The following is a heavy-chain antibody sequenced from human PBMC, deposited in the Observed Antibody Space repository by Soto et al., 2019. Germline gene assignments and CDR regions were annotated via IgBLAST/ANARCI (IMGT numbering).Heavy chain of an antibody. CDR3: ARAPTGLEVSSWPLKHYYYGMDV. D-gene: IGHD6-13*01. CDR1: GFTFSSYG. Sequence: PGGSLRLSCAASGFTFSSYGMHWVRQAPGKGLEWVAVIWYDGSNKYYADSVKGRFTISRDNSKNTLYLQMNSLRAEDTAVYYCARAPTGLEVSSWPLKHYYYGMDVWGQGTTVTVSS. V-gene: IGHV3-33*01. J-gene: IGHJ6*02. CDR2: IWYDGSNK.